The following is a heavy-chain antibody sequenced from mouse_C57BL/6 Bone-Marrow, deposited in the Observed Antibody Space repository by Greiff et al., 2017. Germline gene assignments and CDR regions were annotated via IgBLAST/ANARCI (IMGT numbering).Heavy chain of an antibody. Sequence: QVQLQQPGAELVMPGASVKLSCKASGYTFTSYWMHWVKQRPGQGLEWIGEIDPSDSYTNYNQKFKGKSTLTVDKSSSPAYMQLSSRTSEDSAVYYCARFAPFAYGGQGTLVTVSA. CDR2: IDPSDSYT. CDR1: GYTFTSYW. V-gene: IGHV1-69*01. J-gene: IGHJ3*01. CDR3: ARFAPFAY.